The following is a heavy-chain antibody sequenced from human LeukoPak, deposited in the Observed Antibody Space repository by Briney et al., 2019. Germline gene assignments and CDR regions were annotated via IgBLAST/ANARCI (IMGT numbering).Heavy chain of an antibody. Sequence: GESLQISCQGSGYSFTSYWIGWVRQMPGKGLEWMGIIYPGDSDTRYSPSSQGQVTISADKSISTAYLQWSSLKASDTAMYYCARPPSYCGGDCGYAFDIWGQGTMVTVSS. CDR1: GYSFTSYW. CDR2: IYPGDSDT. CDR3: ARPPSYCGGDCGYAFDI. V-gene: IGHV5-51*01. J-gene: IGHJ3*02. D-gene: IGHD2-21*02.